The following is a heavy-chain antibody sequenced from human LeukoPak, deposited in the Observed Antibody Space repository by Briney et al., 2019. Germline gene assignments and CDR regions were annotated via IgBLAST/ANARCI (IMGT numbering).Heavy chain of an antibody. CDR1: GFTFSSYW. Sequence: GGSLRLSCAASGFTFSSYWMHWVRQAPGKGLVWVSRIKGDGSYRDYADSVKGRFTISRDNAKNTLYLQMNSLRAEDTAVYYCARDPGHHWGQGTLVTVSS. J-gene: IGHJ1*01. CDR2: IKGDGSYR. CDR3: ARDPGHH. V-gene: IGHV3-74*01.